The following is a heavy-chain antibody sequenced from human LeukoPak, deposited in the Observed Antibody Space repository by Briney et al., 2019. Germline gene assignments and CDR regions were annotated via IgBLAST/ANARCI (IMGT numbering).Heavy chain of an antibody. CDR2: ISSSGSTI. CDR3: ANNYGEYQLLSSFDY. CDR1: GFTFSSYS. Sequence: GGSLRLSCAASGFTFSSYSMNWVRQAPGKGLEWVSYISSSGSTIYYADSVKGRFTISRDNSENTLYLQMNSLRAEDTAVYYCANNYGEYQLLSSFDYWGQGTLVTVSS. V-gene: IGHV3-48*01. D-gene: IGHD2-2*01. J-gene: IGHJ4*02.